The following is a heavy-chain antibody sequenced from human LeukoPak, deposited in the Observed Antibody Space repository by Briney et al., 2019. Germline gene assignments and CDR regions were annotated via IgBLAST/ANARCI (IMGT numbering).Heavy chain of an antibody. V-gene: IGHV3-11*06. CDR3: ATGSGHYYGSGSYPGY. Sequence: GGSLRLSCAASGFTFSNYAMTWVRQAPGKGLEWVSYISSSSSYTNYADSVKGRFTISRDNAKNSLYLQMNSLRAEDTAVYYCATGSGHYYGSGSYPGYWGQGTLVTVSS. J-gene: IGHJ4*02. D-gene: IGHD3-10*01. CDR2: ISSSSSYT. CDR1: GFTFSNYA.